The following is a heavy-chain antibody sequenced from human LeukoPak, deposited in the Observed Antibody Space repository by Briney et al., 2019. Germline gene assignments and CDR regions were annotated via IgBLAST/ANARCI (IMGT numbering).Heavy chain of an antibody. Sequence: RTGGSLRLSCAASGFTFSSYSMNWVRQAPGKGLEWVSAISGSGGSTYYADSVKGRFTISRDNSKNTLYLQMNSLRAEDTAVYYCAKSARDFWSGYYLDYWGQGTLVTVSS. CDR3: AKSARDFWSGYYLDY. V-gene: IGHV3-23*01. J-gene: IGHJ4*02. CDR2: ISGSGGST. D-gene: IGHD3-3*01. CDR1: GFTFSSYS.